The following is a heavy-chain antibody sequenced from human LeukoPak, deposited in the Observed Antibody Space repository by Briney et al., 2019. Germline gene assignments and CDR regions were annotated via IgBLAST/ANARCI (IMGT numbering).Heavy chain of an antibody. D-gene: IGHD6-19*01. Sequence: GGSLRLSCAASGFTFSSYGMSWVRQAPGKGLEWVSSINGLNGGTYYADSAKGRFTISRDNSKDTVDLQMNSLRADDTAIYYCAKAVAGNWKYFFEYWGQGSLVTVSS. J-gene: IGHJ4*02. CDR1: GFTFSSYG. V-gene: IGHV3-23*01. CDR2: INGLNGGT. CDR3: AKAVAGNWKYFFEY.